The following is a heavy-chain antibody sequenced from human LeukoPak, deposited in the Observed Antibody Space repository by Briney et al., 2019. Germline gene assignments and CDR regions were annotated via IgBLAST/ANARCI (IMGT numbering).Heavy chain of an antibody. D-gene: IGHD1-26*01. CDR3: AKDSLGGSYVEGAFDI. CDR2: ISSSSSTI. V-gene: IGHV3-48*01. CDR1: GFTFSSYS. J-gene: IGHJ3*02. Sequence: PGGSLRLSCAASGFTFSSYSMNWVRQAPGKGLEWVSYISSSSSTIYYADSVKGRFTISRDNSKNTLYLQMNSLRAEDTAVYYCAKDSLGGSYVEGAFDIWGQGTMVTVSS.